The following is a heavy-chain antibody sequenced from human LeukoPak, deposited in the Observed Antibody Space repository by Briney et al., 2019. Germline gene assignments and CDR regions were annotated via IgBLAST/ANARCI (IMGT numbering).Heavy chain of an antibody. CDR3: AKDMYYYDSRGTDY. CDR2: IKQDGSEK. V-gene: IGHV3-7*03. J-gene: IGHJ4*02. Sequence: GGSLRLSCAASGFTFSSYWMSWVRQAPGKGLEWVANIKQDGSEKYYVDSVKGRFTISRDNAKNSLYLQMNSLRAEDTALYYCAKDMYYYDSRGTDYWGQGTLVTVSS. D-gene: IGHD3-22*01. CDR1: GFTFSSYW.